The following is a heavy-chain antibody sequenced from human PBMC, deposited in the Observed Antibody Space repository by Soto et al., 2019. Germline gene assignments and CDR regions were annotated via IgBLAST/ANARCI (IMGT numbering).Heavy chain of an antibody. CDR1: GFTFSSYG. D-gene: IGHD3-10*01. CDR2: IWYDGSNN. Sequence: QVQLVESGGGVVQPGRSLRLSCAASGFTFSSYGMHRVRQAPGKGLEWVAVIWYDGSNNYYADAVTGRFTNSSDNSKNPLYRQMHSLKAEDTAVHYCARYGSTKNSGQGTLVTLSS. CDR3: ARYGSTKN. V-gene: IGHV3-33*01. J-gene: IGHJ4*02.